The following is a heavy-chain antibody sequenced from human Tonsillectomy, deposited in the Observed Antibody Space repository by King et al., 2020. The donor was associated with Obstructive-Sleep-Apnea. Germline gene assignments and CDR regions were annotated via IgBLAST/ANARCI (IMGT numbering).Heavy chain of an antibody. Sequence: EVQLVESGGGLVQPGGSLRLSCSASGFAFSSYARSWVRQAPGKGLEWVSTISGSADSTYYASSVKGRFTISRDNSKNTLYLQMNSLRAEETAVYYCANLGTGRAYWGQGTLVTVSS. D-gene: IGHD3/OR15-3a*01. CDR2: ISGSADST. CDR1: GFAFSSYA. J-gene: IGHJ4*02. CDR3: ANLGTGRAY. V-gene: IGHV3-23*04.